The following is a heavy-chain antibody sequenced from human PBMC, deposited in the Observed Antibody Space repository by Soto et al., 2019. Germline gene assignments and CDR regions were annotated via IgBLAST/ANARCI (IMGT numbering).Heavy chain of an antibody. J-gene: IGHJ4*02. CDR1: GFFFSSYT. D-gene: IGHD6-19*01. CDR2: FSATSENT. Sequence: EVQRLESGGGLVQPGGSLRLSCVGSGFFFSSYTMTWFRQAPGKGLEWVSSFSATSENTYYADSVRGRFTISRDNSKNTLFLQMNSLTAEDTAMYYCAKARDQQWVRLPFDYWGQGILVIVSS. CDR3: AKARDQQWVRLPFDY. V-gene: IGHV3-23*01.